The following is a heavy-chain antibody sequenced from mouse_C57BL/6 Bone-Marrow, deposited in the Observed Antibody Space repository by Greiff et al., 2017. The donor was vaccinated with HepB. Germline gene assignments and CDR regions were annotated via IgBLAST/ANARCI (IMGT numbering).Heavy chain of an antibody. CDR3: ARPSLPYYCDY. J-gene: IGHJ2*01. CDR1: GYAFSSSW. V-gene: IGHV1-82*01. CDR2: IYPGDGDT. Sequence: VQLQQSGPELVKPGASVKISCKASGYAFSSSWMNWVKQRPGKGLEWIGRIYPGDGDTNYNGKFKGKATLTADKSSSTAYMQLSSRTAEDSAVYFWARPSLPYYCDYWGQGTTLTGSS.